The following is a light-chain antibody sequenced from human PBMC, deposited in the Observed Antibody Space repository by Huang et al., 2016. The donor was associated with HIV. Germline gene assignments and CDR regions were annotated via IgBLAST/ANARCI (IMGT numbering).Light chain of an antibody. CDR1: QSVLYSSNNKNY. CDR2: WSS. Sequence: DIVMTQSPDSLAVSLGGRATINCKSSQSVLYSSNNKNYLTWYQQKPGQPPKLLIYWSSTRESGVPDRFSGSGSGTDFTLTINSLQAEDVAVYYCQQYFSTPRTFGQGTKVEIK. CDR3: QQYFSTPRT. V-gene: IGKV4-1*01. J-gene: IGKJ1*01.